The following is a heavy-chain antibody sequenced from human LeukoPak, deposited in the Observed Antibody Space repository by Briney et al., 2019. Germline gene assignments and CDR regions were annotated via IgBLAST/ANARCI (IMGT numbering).Heavy chain of an antibody. CDR1: GFTFSSYS. D-gene: IGHD5-12*01. V-gene: IGHV4-34*01. CDR3: ARKSGYARDY. CDR2: INHSGST. J-gene: IGHJ4*02. Sequence: GSLRLSCAASGFTFSSYSMNWVRQPPGKGLEWIEEINHSGSTSNHNPSLKSRVTMSVDTSKNQFSLKLSSVTAADTAVYYCARKSGYARDYWGQGNLVTVSS.